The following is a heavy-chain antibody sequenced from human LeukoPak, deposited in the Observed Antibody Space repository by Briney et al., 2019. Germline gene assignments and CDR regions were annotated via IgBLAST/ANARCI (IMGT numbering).Heavy chain of an antibody. V-gene: IGHV1-2*02. CDR2: INPNSGVT. D-gene: IGHD5-12*01. J-gene: IGHJ4*02. CDR1: GYTFTGYY. Sequence: ASVKVSCKASGYTFTGYYMHWVRQAPGQGLEWMGWINPNSGVTKFAQRFQGRVTMTRDTSTSTAYLDLSSLRSDDTAVYYCATAVLYGGNDFDFWGQGTLVTVSS. CDR3: ATAVLYGGNDFDF.